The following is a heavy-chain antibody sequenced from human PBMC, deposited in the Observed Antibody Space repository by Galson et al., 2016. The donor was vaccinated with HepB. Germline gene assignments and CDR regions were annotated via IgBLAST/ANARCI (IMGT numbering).Heavy chain of an antibody. Sequence: SLRLSCAASGLTFSSYAMSWVRQAPGKGLEWVSSIGGSGVTTYYADSMKGRVSISRDNSKNTLYLQMNSLRGEDTAIYYCAKLGLDYSGQGTQVTVSS. CDR3: AKLGLDY. CDR2: IGGSGVTT. J-gene: IGHJ4*02. CDR1: GLTFSSYA. D-gene: IGHD3-16*01. V-gene: IGHV3-23*01.